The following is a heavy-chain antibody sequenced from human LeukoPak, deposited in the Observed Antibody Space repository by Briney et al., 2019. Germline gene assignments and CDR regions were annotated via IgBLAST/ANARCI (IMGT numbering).Heavy chain of an antibody. V-gene: IGHV3-7*01. CDR1: GFTFSSYW. CDR2: IKKDGSEK. CDR3: ARDHGSHYYGSGTYSQNFDS. Sequence: GGSLRLSCAASGFTFSSYWMTWVRQAPGKGLEWVANIKKDGSEKYYVDSVKGRFTISRDNAKNSLDLQMNSLRGEDTAVYYGARDHGSHYYGSGTYSQNFDSWGQGTLVTVSS. D-gene: IGHD3-10*01. J-gene: IGHJ4*02.